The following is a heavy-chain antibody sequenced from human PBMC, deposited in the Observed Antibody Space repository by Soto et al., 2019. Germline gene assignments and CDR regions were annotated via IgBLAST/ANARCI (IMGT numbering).Heavy chain of an antibody. CDR2: IYYSGIT. Sequence: QVQLQESGPGLVKPSETLSLTCTVSGGSISSYYWSWIRQPPGKGLEWIGYIYYSGITNYNPSLKSRGTISVDTSKNQFSLRLSSVTAADTAVYYCARGSGYSSSWFGDWGQGTLVTVSS. V-gene: IGHV4-59*01. CDR3: ARGSGYSSSWFGD. CDR1: GGSISSYY. J-gene: IGHJ4*02. D-gene: IGHD6-13*01.